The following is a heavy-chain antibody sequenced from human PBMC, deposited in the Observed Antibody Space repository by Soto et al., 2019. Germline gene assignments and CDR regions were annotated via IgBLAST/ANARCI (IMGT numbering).Heavy chain of an antibody. D-gene: IGHD5-18*01. V-gene: IGHV4-34*01. Sequence: SETLSLTCAVSGGSFTGNYWSWIRQPPGKGLKWIGEINHSGSTNYNTSIKSRVTISLDLSKNQFSLKLTSVTAADTAVYYCAKSRGYSYGYWFDPWGKGTLVT. J-gene: IGHJ5*02. CDR3: AKSRGYSYGYWFDP. CDR1: GGSFTGNY. CDR2: INHSGST.